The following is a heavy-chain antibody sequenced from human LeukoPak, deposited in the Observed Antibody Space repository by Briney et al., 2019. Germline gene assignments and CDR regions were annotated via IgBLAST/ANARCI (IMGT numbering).Heavy chain of an antibody. V-gene: IGHV4-4*07. J-gene: IGHJ5*02. Sequence: SETLSLTCTVSGGSISSYYWSWIRQPAGKGLEWIGRIYTSGSTNYNPSLKSRVTMSVDTSKNQFSLKLSSVTAADTAVYYCAVYSSSWYSGWPLSRGDWFDPWGQGTLVTVSS. CDR2: IYTSGST. D-gene: IGHD6-13*01. CDR3: AVYSSSWYSGWPLSRGDWFDP. CDR1: GGSISSYY.